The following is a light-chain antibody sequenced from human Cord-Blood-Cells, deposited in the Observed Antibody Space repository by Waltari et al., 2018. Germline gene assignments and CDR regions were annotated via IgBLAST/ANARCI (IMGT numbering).Light chain of an antibody. CDR2: RNN. CDR1: SSHIGSNT. V-gene: IGLV1-44*01. Sequence: QSVLTQPPSASGTPGQRVTISCSGSSSHIGSNTVNRYQQLPGTAPKLLIYRNNQRPSGVPDRFSGSKSGTSASLAISGLQAEDEADYYCAAWDDSLNGYVFGTGTKVTVL. J-gene: IGLJ1*01. CDR3: AAWDDSLNGYV.